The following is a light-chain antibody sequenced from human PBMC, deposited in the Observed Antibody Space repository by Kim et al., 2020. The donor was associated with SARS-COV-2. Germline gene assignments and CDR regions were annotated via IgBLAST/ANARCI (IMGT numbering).Light chain of an antibody. CDR1: KLGDKY. J-gene: IGLJ1*01. CDR3: QAWDSSIYV. V-gene: IGLV3-1*01. Sequence: VSPGQTASITCSGDKLGDKYAAWHQQKPGQSPVVVIFRDNRRPSGIPERFSGSNSGNTATLTISGTQAMDEADYYCQAWDSSIYVFGTGTKVTVL. CDR2: RDN.